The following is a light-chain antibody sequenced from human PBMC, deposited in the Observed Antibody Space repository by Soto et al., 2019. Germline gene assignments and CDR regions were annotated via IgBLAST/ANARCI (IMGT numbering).Light chain of an antibody. CDR2: WAS. CDR3: QQYNTWPPIT. CDR1: QSVFYNSNKRNY. V-gene: IGKV4-1*01. Sequence: DFVMTQSPDSRIVSLGGRATINCKSSQSVFYNSNKRNYLSWYQQKPGQPPKLLIYWASTRASGVPDRFTGGGSGTDFTLTISSLQSEDFAVYYCQQYNTWPPITFGQGTRLEI. J-gene: IGKJ5*01.